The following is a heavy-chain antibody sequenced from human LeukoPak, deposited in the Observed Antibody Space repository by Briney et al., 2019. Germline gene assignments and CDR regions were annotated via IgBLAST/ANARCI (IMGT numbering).Heavy chain of an antibody. CDR1: GGSFSGYY. Sequence: SETLSLTCAVYGGSFSGYYWSWIRQPPGKGLEWIGEINHSGSTNYNPSLKSRVTISVDTSKNQFSLKLSSVTAADTAVYYCARVKSGRMRYCSGGSCYRAEYFQHWGQGTLVTVSS. CDR3: ARVKSGRMRYCSGGSCYRAEYFQH. V-gene: IGHV4-34*01. J-gene: IGHJ1*01. CDR2: INHSGST. D-gene: IGHD2-15*01.